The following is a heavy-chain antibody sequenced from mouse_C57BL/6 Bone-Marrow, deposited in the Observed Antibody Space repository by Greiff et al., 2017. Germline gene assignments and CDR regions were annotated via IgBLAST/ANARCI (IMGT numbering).Heavy chain of an antibody. CDR3: AQHDGDCGVAY. CDR1: GFSLTSYG. V-gene: IGHV2-9*01. CDR2: IWGGGST. Sequence: VMLVESGPGLVAPSQSLSITCTVSGFSLTSYGVAWVRQPPGKGLEWLGVIWGGGSTNYNSALMSRRSISKDNSKSQVFLHMNSLQTEDTAMYCCAQHDGDCGVAYWGQGTLVTVSA. D-gene: IGHD2-13*01. J-gene: IGHJ3*01.